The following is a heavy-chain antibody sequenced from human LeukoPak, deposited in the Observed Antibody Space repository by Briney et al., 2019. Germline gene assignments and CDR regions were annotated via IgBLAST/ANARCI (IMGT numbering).Heavy chain of an antibody. D-gene: IGHD6-13*01. CDR2: IYTSGST. CDR3: ARAASGSSKYDY. Sequence: SETLSLTCRVSGGSISTYSWTWIRQPAGKGLEWIGRIYTSGSTNYNPSLKSRITMSVDTSKSQFSLNLSSVTAADTAVYYCARAASGSSKYDYWGQGILVTVSS. V-gene: IGHV4-4*07. CDR1: GGSISTYS. J-gene: IGHJ4*02.